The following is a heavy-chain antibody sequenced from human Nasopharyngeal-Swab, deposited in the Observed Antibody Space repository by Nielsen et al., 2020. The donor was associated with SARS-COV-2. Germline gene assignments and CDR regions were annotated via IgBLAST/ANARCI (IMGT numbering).Heavy chain of an antibody. CDR2: IIPIFGTA. CDR3: ARVIVVSGRGAFDI. CDR1: GGTFSSYA. V-gene: IGHV1-69*13. J-gene: IGHJ3*02. Sequence: SVKVSCKASGGTFSSYAISWVRQAPGQGLEWMGGIIPIFGTANYAQKFQGRVTITADESTSTAYMELSRLRSDDTAVYYCARVIVVSGRGAFDIWGQGTMVTVSS. D-gene: IGHD1-26*01.